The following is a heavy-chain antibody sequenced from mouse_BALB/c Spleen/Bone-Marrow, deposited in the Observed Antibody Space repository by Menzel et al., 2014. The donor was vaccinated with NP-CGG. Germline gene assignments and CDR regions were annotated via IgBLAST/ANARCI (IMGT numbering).Heavy chain of an antibody. D-gene: IGHD4-1*01. J-gene: IGHJ1*01. CDR2: ISSGSTAI. V-gene: IGHV5-17*02. Sequence: EVKLMESGGGLVQPGGSRKLSCAASGFTFSSFGMHWVRQAPEKGLEWVAYISSGSTAIFYADTVKGRFTISRDNPKNSLYLQMTSLRAEDTAMYYCTRGGNWDDFDVWGAGTTVTSSS. CDR3: TRGGNWDDFDV. CDR1: GFTFSSFG.